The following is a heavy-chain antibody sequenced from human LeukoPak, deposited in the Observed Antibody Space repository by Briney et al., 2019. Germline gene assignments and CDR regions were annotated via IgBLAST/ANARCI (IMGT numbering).Heavy chain of an antibody. J-gene: IGHJ4*02. CDR3: ARHWNSNPDY. CDR1: GYSFTNYR. V-gene: IGHV5-51*01. CDR2: IYPGDSDT. D-gene: IGHD4-11*01. Sequence: GESLKISCKGSGYSFTNYRIVWVRQMPGKGLGWMGIIYPGDSDTRYSPSFQGQVTISADKSISTAYLQWSSLKASDTAMYYCARHWNSNPDYWGQGTLVTVSS.